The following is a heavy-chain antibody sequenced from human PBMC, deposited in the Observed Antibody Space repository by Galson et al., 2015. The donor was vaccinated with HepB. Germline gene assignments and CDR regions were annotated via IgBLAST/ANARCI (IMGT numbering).Heavy chain of an antibody. V-gene: IGHV5-51*01. D-gene: IGHD1-26*01. CDR1: GYSFSNYW. J-gene: IGHJ4*02. CDR2: IYPGDSDT. CDR3: ARFRYTGSYYVSYVEY. Sequence: QSGAEVKKPGESLKISCKGSGYSFSNYWIGWVRQMPGKGLEWMGFIYPGDSDTRYSLSFEGQVTISADKSISTAYLQWGSLKASDTAMYYCARFRYTGSYYVSYVEYWGQGTLVTVSS.